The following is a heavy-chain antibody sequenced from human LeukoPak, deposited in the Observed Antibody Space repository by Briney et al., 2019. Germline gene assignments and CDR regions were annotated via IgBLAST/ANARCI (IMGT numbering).Heavy chain of an antibody. CDR3: AKDASTYYYDSSGYYVGRASPLFDY. Sequence: GGSLRLSCAASGFTFSSYAMSWVRQAPGKGLEWVSAISGSGGSTYYADSVKGRFTISRDNSKNTLYLQMNSLRAEDTAVYYCAKDASTYYYDSSGYYVGRASPLFDYWGQGTLVAVSS. CDR1: GFTFSSYA. D-gene: IGHD3-22*01. J-gene: IGHJ4*02. V-gene: IGHV3-23*01. CDR2: ISGSGGST.